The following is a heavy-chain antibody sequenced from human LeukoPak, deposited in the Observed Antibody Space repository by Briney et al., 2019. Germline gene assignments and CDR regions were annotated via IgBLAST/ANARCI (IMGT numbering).Heavy chain of an antibody. CDR3: ASGTGRRYFDWLLPSLGY. Sequence: GSSVKVSCKASGGTFSSYAISWVRQAPGQGLEWMGGIIPIFGTANYAQKFQGRVTITTDESTSTAYMELSSLRSEDTAVYYCASGTGRRYFDWLLPSLGYWGQGTLVTVSS. CDR1: GGTFSSYA. CDR2: IIPIFGTA. D-gene: IGHD3-9*01. V-gene: IGHV1-69*05. J-gene: IGHJ4*02.